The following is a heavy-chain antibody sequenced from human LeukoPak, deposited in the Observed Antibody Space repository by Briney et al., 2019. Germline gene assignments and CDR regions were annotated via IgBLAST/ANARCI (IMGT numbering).Heavy chain of an antibody. V-gene: IGHV4-39*01. CDR1: GGSISSSSYY. D-gene: IGHD2-2*02. Sequence: SGTLSLTCAVSGGSISSSSYYWGWIRQPPGKGLEWIGSIYYSGSTYYNPSLKSRVTISVDTSKNQFSLKLSSVTAADTAVYYCARGVSSAIPLDVWGKGTTVTISS. CDR3: ARGVSSAIPLDV. CDR2: IYYSGST. J-gene: IGHJ6*04.